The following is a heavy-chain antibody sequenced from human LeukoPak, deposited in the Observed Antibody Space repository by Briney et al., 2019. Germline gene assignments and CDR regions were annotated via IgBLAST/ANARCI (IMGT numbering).Heavy chain of an antibody. CDR3: AKELVVVVPAAMRY. CDR2: ISGSGGST. J-gene: IGHJ4*02. D-gene: IGHD2-2*01. Sequence: GGSLRLSCAASGFTFSSYAMSWVRQAPGKGLEWVSAISGSGGSTYYADSVKGRFTISSDNSKNTLYLQMDSLRAEDTAVYYCAKELVVVVPAAMRYWGQGTLVTVSS. V-gene: IGHV3-23*01. CDR1: GFTFSSYA.